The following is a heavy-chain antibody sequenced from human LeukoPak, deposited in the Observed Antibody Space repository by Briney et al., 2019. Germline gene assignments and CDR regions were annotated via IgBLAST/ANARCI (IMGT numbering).Heavy chain of an antibody. Sequence: ASVKVSCKVSGFTLADLSMHWVRQAPGKGLEWVGCFDRKNGDTIYAQRFRGRVTLTEDTSTGTAYMDLSSLSADDTAVYYCATFCATTTCPGYQHYYYFMDVWGKGTTVTVSS. J-gene: IGHJ6*03. CDR2: FDRKNGDT. V-gene: IGHV1-24*01. D-gene: IGHD2-2*01. CDR3: ATFCATTTCPGYQHYYYFMDV. CDR1: GFTLADLS.